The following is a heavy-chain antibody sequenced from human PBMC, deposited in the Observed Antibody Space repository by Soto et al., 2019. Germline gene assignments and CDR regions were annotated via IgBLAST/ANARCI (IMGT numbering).Heavy chain of an antibody. D-gene: IGHD1-1*01. CDR3: VRDGTKTLRDWFDP. V-gene: IGHV4-31*03. CDR2: IYYTGNT. Sequence: PSETLSLTCTVSGGSVSSGSYYWSWIRQHPGRGLEWIGYIYYTGNTYYNPSLKSRLAISVDTSKNQFSLKLTSVTAADTAVYYCVRDGTKTLRDWFDPWGQGISVTVSS. J-gene: IGHJ5*02. CDR1: GGSVSSGSYY.